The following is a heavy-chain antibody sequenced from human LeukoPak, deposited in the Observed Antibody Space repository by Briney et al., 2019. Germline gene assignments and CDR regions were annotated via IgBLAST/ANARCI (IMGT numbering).Heavy chain of an antibody. Sequence: GGSLRLSCAASGFTFDDYAMHWVRQAPGKGLEWVSGLTWNSDKIAYADSVKGRFTISRDNAKNSLYLQMNSLRAEDTALYYCAKELNFQGYLVYDTFDYWGQGTLVTVSS. D-gene: IGHD3-16*01. CDR1: GFTFDDYA. CDR2: LTWNSDKI. CDR3: AKELNFQGYLVYDTFDY. V-gene: IGHV3-9*01. J-gene: IGHJ4*02.